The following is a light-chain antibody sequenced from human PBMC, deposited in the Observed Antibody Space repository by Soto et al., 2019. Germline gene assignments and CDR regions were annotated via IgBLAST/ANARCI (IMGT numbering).Light chain of an antibody. CDR2: AAS. V-gene: IGKV1-17*01. CDR3: LQHNSYPRT. CDR1: QGKRND. Sequence: DIQMTQSPSSLSASVGDRVTITCRASQGKRNDLSWYQQKPGTAPKRLIYAASTLQSGVPSRFSGSGSGTEFTLPIISLQPEDFATCYCLQHNSYPRTFVQVTQVEIK. J-gene: IGKJ1*01.